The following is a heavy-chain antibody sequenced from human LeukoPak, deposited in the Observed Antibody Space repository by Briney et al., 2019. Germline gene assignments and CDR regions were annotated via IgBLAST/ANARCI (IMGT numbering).Heavy chain of an antibody. V-gene: IGHV3-74*01. CDR2: TNGDGSDT. CDR1: GFTLSNSW. D-gene: IGHD5-18*01. J-gene: IGHJ4*02. Sequence: GGSLRLSCAASGFTLSNSWMHWVRQAPGKGLVWVSRTNGDGSDTSYADSVKGRFTISRDSATNTLYLQMNSLRAKDTAIYYCVRDGEYSHGIDFDYWGRGTLVTVSP. CDR3: VRDGEYSHGIDFDY.